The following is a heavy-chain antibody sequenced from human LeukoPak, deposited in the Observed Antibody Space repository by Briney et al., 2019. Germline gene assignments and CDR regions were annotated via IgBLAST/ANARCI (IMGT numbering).Heavy chain of an antibody. CDR1: GGTFSSYA. Sequence: SVKVSCKASGGTFSSYAISWVRQAPGQGLEWMGGIIPIFGTANYAQKFQGRVTITTDESTSTAYMELSSLRSEDTAVYYCASPNLRYCSSTSCYASWDAFDIWGQGTMVTVSS. V-gene: IGHV1-69*05. CDR2: IIPIFGTA. J-gene: IGHJ3*02. CDR3: ASPNLRYCSSTSCYASWDAFDI. D-gene: IGHD2-2*01.